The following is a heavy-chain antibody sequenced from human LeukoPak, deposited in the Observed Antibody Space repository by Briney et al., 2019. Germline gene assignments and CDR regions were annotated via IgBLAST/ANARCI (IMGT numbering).Heavy chain of an antibody. CDR1: GGSFSGYY. D-gene: IGHD2-2*01. J-gene: IGHJ5*02. Sequence: PSETLSLTCAVYGGSFSGYYWSWLRQPPGKGLEWIGEINHSGSTNYNPSLKSRVTISVDTSKNPFSLKLSSVPAADTAVYYCARVILGTVVVVPAATASLPKQIGVNWFDPWGQGTLVTVSS. V-gene: IGHV4-34*01. CDR2: INHSGST. CDR3: ARVILGTVVVVPAATASLPKQIGVNWFDP.